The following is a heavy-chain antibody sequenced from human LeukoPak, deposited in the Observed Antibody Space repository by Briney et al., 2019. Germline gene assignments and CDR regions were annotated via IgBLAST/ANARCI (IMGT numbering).Heavy chain of an antibody. Sequence: ASVKVSCKASGYTFTSYDINWVRQATGQGLERMGWMNPNSGNTGYAQKFQGRVTMTRNTSISTAYMELSSLRSEDTAVYYCARGGDGYSSSRVPENYWGQGTLVTVSS. CDR3: ARGGDGYSSSRVPENY. J-gene: IGHJ4*02. CDR1: GYTFTSYD. D-gene: IGHD6-13*01. CDR2: MNPNSGNT. V-gene: IGHV1-8*01.